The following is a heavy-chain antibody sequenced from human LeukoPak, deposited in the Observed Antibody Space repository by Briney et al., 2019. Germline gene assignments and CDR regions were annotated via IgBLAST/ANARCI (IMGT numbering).Heavy chain of an antibody. CDR3: GRSGRYRPSDL. CDR2: TRNKANSYTT. J-gene: IGHJ5*02. D-gene: IGHD1-26*01. CDR1: GFILSDHY. V-gene: IGHV3-72*01. Sequence: PGGSLRLSCAASGFILSDHYIDWVRQAPGKGLEWVGRTRNKANSYTTEYAASVKGRFTISRDDPKNLLYLQMNSPKSEDTAVYYCGRSGRYRPSDLWGQGTLVTVSS.